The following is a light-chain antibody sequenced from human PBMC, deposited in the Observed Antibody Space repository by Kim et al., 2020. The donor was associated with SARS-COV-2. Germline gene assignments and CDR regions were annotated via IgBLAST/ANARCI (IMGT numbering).Light chain of an antibody. J-gene: IGKJ2*01. CDR3: QHYGNSPPYT. V-gene: IGKV3-20*01. CDR1: QGVSSSY. CDR2: GAS. Sequence: SPGERATHSCRASQGVSSSYLAWYQQKPGQAPRLLIYGASSRATGIPDRFSGSGSGTDFTLTISRLEPEDFAVYYCQHYGNSPPYTFGQGTKLEI.